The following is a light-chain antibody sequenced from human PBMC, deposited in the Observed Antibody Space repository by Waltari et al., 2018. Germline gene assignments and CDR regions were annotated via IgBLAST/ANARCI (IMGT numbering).Light chain of an antibody. CDR3: QQYYNIPWT. CDR1: RTVLYSSNNKNY. CDR2: WAS. V-gene: IGKV4-1*01. Sequence: DIVMTQSPDSLAVSLGESATIHCKSSRTVLYSSNNKNYLAWYQQKAGQAPKLLISWASARPSGAPERCGGSGSGTDFALTISSLQAEDAAVYYCQQYYNIPWTFGQGTKVEVK. J-gene: IGKJ1*01.